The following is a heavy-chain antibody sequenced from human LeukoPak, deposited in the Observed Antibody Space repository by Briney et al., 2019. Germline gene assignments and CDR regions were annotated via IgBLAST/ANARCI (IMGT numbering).Heavy chain of an antibody. Sequence: GGSLRLSCAASGFTFSGHWMHWVRQAPGKGLVWVSRMNNDGSSVSYADSVKGRFTISRDNAKNTLFLQINSLRAEDTAVYYCAREILAPGKTHDYRGQGTLVTVSS. CDR3: AREILAPGKTHDY. CDR1: GFTFSGHW. CDR2: MNNDGSSV. V-gene: IGHV3-74*01. J-gene: IGHJ4*02.